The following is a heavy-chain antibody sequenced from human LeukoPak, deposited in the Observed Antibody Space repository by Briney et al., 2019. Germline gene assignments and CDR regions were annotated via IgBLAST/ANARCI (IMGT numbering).Heavy chain of an antibody. Sequence: SETLSLTCAVSGYSVSSGYYWGWIRQPPGKGLEWIGSIYHSGSTYYNPSLKSRVTISVDTSKNQFSLKLSSVTAADTAVYYCARHSTHFWSGLDWFDPWGQGTLVTVSS. D-gene: IGHD3-3*02. CDR2: IYHSGST. CDR3: ARHSTHFWSGLDWFDP. V-gene: IGHV4-38-2*01. J-gene: IGHJ5*02. CDR1: GYSVSSGYY.